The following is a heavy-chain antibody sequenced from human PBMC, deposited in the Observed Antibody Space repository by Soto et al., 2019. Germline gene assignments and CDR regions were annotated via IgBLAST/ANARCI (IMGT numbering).Heavy chain of an antibody. Sequence: XETLSLPCAVYGWSFSGYYWSWIRQPPGKGLDWIGEINHSGSTNYNPSLKSRVTISVDTSKNQFSLKLSSVTAADTAVYYCARGSVGCSSTSCYKGRYYGMDVWGQGTTVTVSS. V-gene: IGHV4-34*01. CDR1: GWSFSGYY. CDR3: ARGSVGCSSTSCYKGRYYGMDV. CDR2: INHSGST. J-gene: IGHJ6*02. D-gene: IGHD2-2*02.